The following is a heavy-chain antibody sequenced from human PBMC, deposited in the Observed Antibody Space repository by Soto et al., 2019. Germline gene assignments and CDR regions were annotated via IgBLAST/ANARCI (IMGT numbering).Heavy chain of an antibody. V-gene: IGHV3-48*03. CDR2: ISSSGSTI. CDR3: EREVRITGTNNYLDY. Sequence: GGSLRLSCAASGFTFSSYEMNWVRQAPGKGLEWVSYISSSGSTIYYADSVKGRFTISRDNAKNSLYLQMNSLRAEDTAVYYCEREVRITGTNNYLDYWGQGTLVTVSS. J-gene: IGHJ4*02. CDR1: GFTFSSYE. D-gene: IGHD1-7*01.